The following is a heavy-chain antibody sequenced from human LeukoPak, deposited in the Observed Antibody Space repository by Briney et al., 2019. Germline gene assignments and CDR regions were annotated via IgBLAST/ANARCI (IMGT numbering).Heavy chain of an antibody. CDR1: GLTVSSYS. CDR3: ARARASGRSGFDY. V-gene: IGHV3-48*02. Sequence: GGSLRLSCVASGLTVSSYSTNWVRQAPGKGLEWVSYISSSSSTIYYADSVKGRFTISRDNAKNSLDLQMNSLRDEDTAVYYCARARASGRSGFDYWGQGTLVTVSS. D-gene: IGHD2-15*01. CDR2: ISSSSSTI. J-gene: IGHJ4*02.